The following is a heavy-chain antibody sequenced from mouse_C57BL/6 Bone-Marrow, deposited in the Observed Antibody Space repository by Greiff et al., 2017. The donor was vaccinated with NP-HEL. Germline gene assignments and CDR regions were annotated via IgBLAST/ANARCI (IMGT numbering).Heavy chain of an antibody. Sequence: EVKVVESGGDLVKPGGSLKLSCAASGFTFSSYGMSWVRQTPDKRLEWVATISSGGSYTYYPDSVKGRFTISRDNAKNTLYLQMSRLKSDDTAIYYCARHHFLRFYYWGQGTTLTVSS. V-gene: IGHV5-6*01. CDR3: ARHHFLRFYY. J-gene: IGHJ2*01. CDR1: GFTFSSYG. CDR2: ISSGGSYT.